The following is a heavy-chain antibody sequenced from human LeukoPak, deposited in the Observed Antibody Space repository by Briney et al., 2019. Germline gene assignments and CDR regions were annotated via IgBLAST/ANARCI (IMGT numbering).Heavy chain of an antibody. CDR2: IYYSGST. CDR1: GGSISSFY. J-gene: IGHJ4*02. V-gene: IGHV4-39*07. Sequence: SETLSLTCTVSGGSISSFYWSWIRQPPGKGLEWIGSIYYSGSTYYNPSLKSRVTISVDTSKNQFSLKLNSVTAADTAVYYCVRSEIDDYSRYWGRGMLVIVSS. CDR3: VRSEIDDYSRY. D-gene: IGHD4-11*01.